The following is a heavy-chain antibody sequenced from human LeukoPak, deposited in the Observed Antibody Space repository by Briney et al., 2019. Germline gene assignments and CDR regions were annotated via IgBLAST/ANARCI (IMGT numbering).Heavy chain of an antibody. CDR3: AKEGHSSSWYPGFRYYYGMDV. J-gene: IGHJ6*02. V-gene: IGHV3-23*01. CDR1: GFTFSSYA. Sequence: PGGSLRLSCAASGFTFSSYAMSWVRQAPGKGLEWVSVISGSGGSTYYADSVKGRFTISRDNSKNTLYLQMNSLRAEDTAVYYCAKEGHSSSWYPGFRYYYGMDVWGQGTTVTVSS. D-gene: IGHD6-13*01. CDR2: ISGSGGST.